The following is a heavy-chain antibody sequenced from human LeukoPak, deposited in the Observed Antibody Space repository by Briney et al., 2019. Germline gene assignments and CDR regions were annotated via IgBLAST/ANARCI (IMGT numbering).Heavy chain of an antibody. CDR3: AHRMGMGGFDP. J-gene: IGHJ5*02. V-gene: IGHV2-5*02. CDR2: IYWDDDE. D-gene: IGHD3-16*01. CDR1: GFSLTTSGVG. Sequence: SGPTLVKPTQTLTLTCTFSGFSLTTSGVGVGWIRQLPGKALEWLALIYWDDDERYSPSLKNRLTITRDTSKNQVVLTMTNMDPVDTATYYCAHRMGMGGFDPWGQGTLVTVSS.